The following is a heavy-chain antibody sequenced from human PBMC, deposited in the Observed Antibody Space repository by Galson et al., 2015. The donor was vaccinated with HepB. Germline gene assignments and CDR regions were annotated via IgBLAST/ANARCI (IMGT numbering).Heavy chain of an antibody. CDR1: GFTFSSYA. CDR3: ARAEFY. CDR2: ISYDGSNK. D-gene: IGHD3-10*01. J-gene: IGHJ4*02. V-gene: IGHV3-30*04. Sequence: SLRLSCAASGFTFSSYAMHWVRQAPGKGLEWVAVISYDGSNKYYADSVKGRFTISRDNSKNTLYLQMNSLRAEDTAVYYCARAEFYWGQGTLVTVSS.